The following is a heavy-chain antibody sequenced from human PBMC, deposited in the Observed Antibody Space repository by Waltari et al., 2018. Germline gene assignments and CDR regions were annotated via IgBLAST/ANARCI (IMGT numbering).Heavy chain of an antibody. Sequence: QVQLQQWGAGLLKPSETLSLTCAVYGGSFSGYYWSWIRQPPGKGLEWIGEINHSGSNNYNPSLKSRVTISVDTSKNQFSLKLSSVTAADTAVYYCVRGRRWLQLFDYWGQGTLVTVSS. CDR3: VRGRRWLQLFDY. J-gene: IGHJ4*02. CDR2: INHSGSN. V-gene: IGHV4-34*01. D-gene: IGHD5-18*01. CDR1: GGSFSGYY.